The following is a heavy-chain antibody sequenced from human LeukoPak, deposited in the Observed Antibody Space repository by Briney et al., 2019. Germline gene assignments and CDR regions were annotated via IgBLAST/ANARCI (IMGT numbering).Heavy chain of an antibody. Sequence: TGGSLRLSCVASGFTFNTYSMNWFRQAPGKGLEWISYISSSSGTIYYADSVKGRFTISRDNAKNSLYLQMNSLRAEDTAVYYCARGRDLIDSWGQGTLVIVSS. CDR1: GFTFNTYS. J-gene: IGHJ4*02. CDR3: ARGRDLIDS. V-gene: IGHV3-48*04. CDR2: ISSSSGTI.